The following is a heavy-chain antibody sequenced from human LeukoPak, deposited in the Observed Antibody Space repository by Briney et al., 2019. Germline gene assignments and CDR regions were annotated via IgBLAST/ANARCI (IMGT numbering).Heavy chain of an antibody. CDR2: LSSSGST. CDR3: ARLILLSGSYYFDY. J-gene: IGHJ4*02. D-gene: IGHD1-26*01. V-gene: IGHV4-59*01. CDR1: GGSISSYY. Sequence: SETLSLTCTVSGGSISSYYWSWIRQPPGKGLEWMGFLSSSGSTNYHPSLKSRVTISVDSSKNQFSPRLSSVTAADTAVYYCARLILLSGSYYFDYWGQGTLVTVSS.